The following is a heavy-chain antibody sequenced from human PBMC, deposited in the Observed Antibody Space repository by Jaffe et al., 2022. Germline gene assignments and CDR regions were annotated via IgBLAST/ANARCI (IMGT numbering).Heavy chain of an antibody. CDR2: ISSSGSTI. CDR1: GFTFSSYE. CDR3: ARDSGSYSYFDY. J-gene: IGHJ4*02. Sequence: EVQLVESGGGLVQPGGSLRLSCAASGFTFSSYEMNWVRQAPGKGLEWVSYISSSGSTIYYADSVKGRFTISRDNAKNSLYLQMNSLRAEDTAVYYCARDSGSYSYFDYWGQGTLVTVSS. V-gene: IGHV3-48*03. D-gene: IGHD3-10*01.